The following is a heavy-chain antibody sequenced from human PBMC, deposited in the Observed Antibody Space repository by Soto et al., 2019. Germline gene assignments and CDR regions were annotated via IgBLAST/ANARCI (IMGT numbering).Heavy chain of an antibody. V-gene: IGHV3-23*01. CDR1: GFTFNIYA. J-gene: IGHJ4*02. CDR2: ISGSGDDT. D-gene: IGHD2-2*01. CDR3: AKDQCSSVSCYAALEY. Sequence: EVQLLESGGGLVQRGGSLRLSCAASGFTFNIYAMSWVRQAPGKGLEWVSVISGSGDDTYYADSVKGRFTISRDNSKNTVYRLLNSLTAEDTAVYYCAKDQCSSVSCYAALEYWGQGSLVSVSS.